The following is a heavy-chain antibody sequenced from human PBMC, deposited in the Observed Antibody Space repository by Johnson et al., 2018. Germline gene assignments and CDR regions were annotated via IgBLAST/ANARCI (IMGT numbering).Heavy chain of an antibody. CDR3: ARDRGVGRISGTHYYCYGMDV. CDR1: GDFISSYY. V-gene: IGHV4-59*01. D-gene: IGHD1/OR15-1a*01. J-gene: IGHJ6*02. CDR2: ISYTGST. Sequence: QVQLQESGPGLVKPSETLSLTCTVSGDFISSYYWSWIRQPPGKGLEWIGYISYTGSTNYNPSLNSRVTISLDTSKNQFSLKLRSVTSADTAIYYCARDRGVGRISGTHYYCYGMDVWGQGTTVTVSS.